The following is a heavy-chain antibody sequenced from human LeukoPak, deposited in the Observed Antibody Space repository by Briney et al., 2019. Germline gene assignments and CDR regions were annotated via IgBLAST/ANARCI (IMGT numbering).Heavy chain of an antibody. CDR1: GFTFSRHG. V-gene: IGHV3-30*03. CDR3: ARDRAWNYFDY. Sequence: GGSLRLSCAPSGFTFSRHGMHWVRQAPGKGLEWVAILSNDGSRKYYAHSVEGRFTISRDNSKNTLYLQMDSLRAEDTAVYYCARDRAWNYFDYWGQGTLVTVSS. CDR2: LSNDGSRK. J-gene: IGHJ4*02. D-gene: IGHD3-3*01.